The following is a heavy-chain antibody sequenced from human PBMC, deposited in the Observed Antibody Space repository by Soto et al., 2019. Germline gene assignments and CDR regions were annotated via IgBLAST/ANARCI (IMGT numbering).Heavy chain of an antibody. CDR3: ARANITMVRGVIYYYYYYGMDV. J-gene: IGHJ6*02. V-gene: IGHV1-69*13. CDR1: GGTFSSYA. Sequence: ASVKVSCKASGGTFSSYAISWVRQAPGQGLEWMGGIIPIFGTANYAQKFQGRVTITADESTSTAYMELSSLRSEDTAVYYCARANITMVRGVIYYYYYYGMDVWGQGTTVTVSS. D-gene: IGHD3-10*01. CDR2: IIPIFGTA.